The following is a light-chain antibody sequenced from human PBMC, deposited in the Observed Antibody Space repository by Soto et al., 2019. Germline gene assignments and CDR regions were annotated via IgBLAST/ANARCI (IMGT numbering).Light chain of an antibody. CDR3: QQLKSYPIT. CDR2: SAS. Sequence: DIQLTQSPSFLSASVGDRVTVTCRASQGINNYLGWYQQKPGKAPKLLILSASTLQSGVPSRFSGSGSGTEFTLTISSLQPEDSATYYCQQLKSYPITFGPGTKVDI. CDR1: QGINNY. V-gene: IGKV1-9*01. J-gene: IGKJ3*01.